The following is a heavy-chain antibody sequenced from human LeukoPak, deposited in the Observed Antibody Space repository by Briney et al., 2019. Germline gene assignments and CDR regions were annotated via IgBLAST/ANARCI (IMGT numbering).Heavy chain of an antibody. Sequence: SETLSLTCTVSGGSISSYYWSWIRQPPGKGLEWIGYIYYSGSTNYNPSLKSRVTISVDTSKNQFSLKLSPVTAADTAVYYCARDSRDEYFQHWGQGTLVTVSS. D-gene: IGHD6-13*01. CDR3: ARDSRDEYFQH. J-gene: IGHJ1*01. V-gene: IGHV4-59*01. CDR2: IYYSGST. CDR1: GGSISSYY.